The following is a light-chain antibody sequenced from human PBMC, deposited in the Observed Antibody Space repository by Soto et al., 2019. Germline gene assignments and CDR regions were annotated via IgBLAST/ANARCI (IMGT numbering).Light chain of an antibody. V-gene: IGLV2-11*01. J-gene: IGLJ2*01. CDR1: SSDVGNYNY. CDR2: DVT. Sequence: QSALTQPRSVSGSPGQSVTISCTGTSSDVGNYNYVSWYQQHPGKAPKLIIYDVTKRPSGVPDRFSGSKSGNTASLTISGLQAEDESDYYCCSYAGTYTVVFGGGAKLTVL. CDR3: CSYAGTYTVV.